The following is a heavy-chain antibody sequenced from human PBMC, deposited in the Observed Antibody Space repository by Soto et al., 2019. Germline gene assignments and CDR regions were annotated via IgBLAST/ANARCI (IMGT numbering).Heavy chain of an antibody. CDR3: VRVEGGYYGSGSFGFDY. D-gene: IGHD3-10*01. V-gene: IGHV3-7*01. Sequence: VGSLRLSCAPSGFTFSNYWMTWFRQALGEGLQWVANIKQDASEKDYVDSVKGRSTISRDNAKNSLYLQVNSLRAEDTTVYYCVRVEGGYYGSGSFGFDYWGQGTLVTVSS. CDR1: GFTFSNYW. J-gene: IGHJ4*02. CDR2: IKQDASEK.